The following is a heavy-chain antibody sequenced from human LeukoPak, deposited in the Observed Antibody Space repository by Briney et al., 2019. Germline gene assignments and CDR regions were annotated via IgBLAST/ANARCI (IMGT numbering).Heavy chain of an antibody. V-gene: IGHV3-21*01. Sequence: GGSLRLSYAASGFTFSSYSMNWVRQAPGKGLEWVSSISSSSSYIYYADSVKGRFTISRDNAKNSLYLQMNSLRAEDTAVYYCARDGSNGYYYGSGSYYPYYFDYWGQGTLVTVSS. CDR1: GFTFSSYS. D-gene: IGHD3-10*01. CDR2: ISSSSSYI. J-gene: IGHJ4*02. CDR3: ARDGSNGYYYGSGSYYPYYFDY.